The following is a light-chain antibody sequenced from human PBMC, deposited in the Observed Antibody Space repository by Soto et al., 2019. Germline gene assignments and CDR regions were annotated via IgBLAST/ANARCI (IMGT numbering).Light chain of an antibody. J-gene: IGKJ1*01. CDR1: QSIGTW. Sequence: DIQMTQSPSTLSASVGDRVTITCRASQSIGTWLAWYQQKLGKAPKLLIYDASSLESGVPSRFSGSGSGTEFTLTIRSLQPHDSASYHCHHYRSPPVFGQGTKVEIK. V-gene: IGKV1-5*01. CDR2: DAS. CDR3: HHYRSPPV.